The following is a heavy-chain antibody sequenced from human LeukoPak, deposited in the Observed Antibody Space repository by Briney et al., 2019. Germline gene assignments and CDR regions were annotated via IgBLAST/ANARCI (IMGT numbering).Heavy chain of an antibody. Sequence: SETLSLTCTVSGGSISGYYWSWIRQPPGKGLEWIGYIYYSGSTNYNPSLKSRVTISVDTSKNQFSLKLSSVTAADTAVYYCARGASGYYNGVDYWGQGTLVTVSS. D-gene: IGHD3-22*01. J-gene: IGHJ4*02. CDR1: GGSISGYY. CDR3: ARGASGYYNGVDY. CDR2: IYYSGST. V-gene: IGHV4-59*01.